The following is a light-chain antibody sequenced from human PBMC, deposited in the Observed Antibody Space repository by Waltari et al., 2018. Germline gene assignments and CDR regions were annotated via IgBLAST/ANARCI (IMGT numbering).Light chain of an antibody. Sequence: EIVLTQSPGTLSLSPGESATLSCRASQSVGSNYLAWYQKRPGQAPRLLIYGASSRATGIPDRVSGSVSGTDFTLSISRLEPEDFAVYYCQHYVRTWAFGQGTKVEIK. CDR2: GAS. V-gene: IGKV3-20*01. J-gene: IGKJ1*01. CDR1: QSVGSNY. CDR3: QHYVRTWA.